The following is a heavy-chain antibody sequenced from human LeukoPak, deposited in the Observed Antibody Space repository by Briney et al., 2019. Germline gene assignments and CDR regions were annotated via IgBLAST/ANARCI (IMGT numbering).Heavy chain of an antibody. V-gene: IGHV3-23*01. Sequence: GGSLRLSCAASGFTFSSYAMSWVRQAPGKGLEWVSAISGSGGTTYYADSVKGRFTISRDNSKNTLYLQMNSLRAEDTAVYSCAKDPEAQYYYDSSGYYNTYYFDYWGPGTLVTVSS. J-gene: IGHJ4*02. CDR1: GFTFSSYA. CDR3: AKDPEAQYYYDSSGYYNTYYFDY. D-gene: IGHD3-22*01. CDR2: ISGSGGTT.